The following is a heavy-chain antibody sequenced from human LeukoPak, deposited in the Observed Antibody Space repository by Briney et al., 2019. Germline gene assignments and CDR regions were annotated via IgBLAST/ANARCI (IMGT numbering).Heavy chain of an antibody. CDR2: IYYSAST. V-gene: IGHV4-59*12. CDR3: ARDFTDSGSSLVYYYYYYMDV. Sequence: SETLSLTCTVSGGSISSYYWSWIRQPPGKGLEWIAYIYYSASTNYNPSLNSRVTLSVDTSKNQFSLKLSSVTAADTAVYYCARDFTDSGSSLVYYYYYYMDVWGKGTTVTVSS. D-gene: IGHD1-26*01. J-gene: IGHJ6*03. CDR1: GGSISSYY.